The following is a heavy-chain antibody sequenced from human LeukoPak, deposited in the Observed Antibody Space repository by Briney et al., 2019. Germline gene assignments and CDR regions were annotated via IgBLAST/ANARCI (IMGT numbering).Heavy chain of an antibody. CDR1: GFTFSSYG. D-gene: IGHD3-10*01. Sequence: QPGGSLRLSCAASGFTFSSYGMHWVRQAPGKGLEWVAVISYDGSNKYYADSVKGRFTISRDNSKNTLYLQMNSLRAEDTAVYYCAKDREISYYYYYMDVWGKGTTVTISS. CDR2: ISYDGSNK. J-gene: IGHJ6*03. V-gene: IGHV3-30*18. CDR3: AKDREISYYYYYMDV.